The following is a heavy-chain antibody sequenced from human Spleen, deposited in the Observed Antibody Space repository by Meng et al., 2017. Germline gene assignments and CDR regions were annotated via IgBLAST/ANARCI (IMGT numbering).Heavy chain of an antibody. D-gene: IGHD1-26*01. CDR1: GASVSSYY. CDR2: IHNSGGP. V-gene: IGHV4-59*02. CDR3: ARDIREVGATYYLDY. J-gene: IGHJ4*02. Sequence: ESLKISCTVSGASVSSYYWSWIRQTPGKGLEWIGYIHNSGGPTYNPSLKSRVTMSVDTSKNQFSLKLSSVAAADTAVYYCARDIREVGATYYLDYWGQGTLVTVSS.